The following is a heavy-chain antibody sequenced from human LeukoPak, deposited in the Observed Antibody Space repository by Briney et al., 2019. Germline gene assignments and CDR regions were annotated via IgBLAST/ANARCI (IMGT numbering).Heavy chain of an antibody. J-gene: IGHJ6*02. CDR3: ARDFSYYGMDV. CDR1: GFTVSSNY. Sequence: GGSLRLSCAASGFTVSSNYMSWVRQAPGKGLEWVSVIYSGGSTYYADSVRGRFTISRDNSKNTLYPQMNSLRAEDTAVYYCARDFSYYGMDVWGQGTTVTVSS. CDR2: IYSGGST. V-gene: IGHV3-53*01.